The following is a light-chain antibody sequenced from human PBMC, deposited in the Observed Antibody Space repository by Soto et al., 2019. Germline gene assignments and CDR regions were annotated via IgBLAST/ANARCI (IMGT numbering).Light chain of an antibody. Sequence: QMTQSPSSLSASVGDSVTITCRASQGIRKDLAWYQQKPGKAPQRLIYTASFLQTGVPSRFSGSGSGTEFTFSISSLQPEDFATYYCQQLNSYPPITFSQGTRLEIK. V-gene: IGKV1-17*01. CDR3: QQLNSYPPIT. CDR2: TAS. J-gene: IGKJ5*01. CDR1: QGIRKD.